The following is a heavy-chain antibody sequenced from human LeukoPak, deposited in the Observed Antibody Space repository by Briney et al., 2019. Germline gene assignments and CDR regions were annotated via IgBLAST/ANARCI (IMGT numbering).Heavy chain of an antibody. CDR2: INKDGSEQ. J-gene: IGHJ4*02. D-gene: IGHD1-26*01. CDR3: ARDIGGSYTAIDY. V-gene: IGHV3-7*01. Sequence: GSLRLSCAASGFTFSSHWMTWVRQAPGKGPEWVASINKDGSEQYYVDSVKGRFTISRDNAKNSLSLQVSSLRAEDTAVYYCARDIGGSYTAIDYWGQGTLVTVSS. CDR1: GFTFSSHW.